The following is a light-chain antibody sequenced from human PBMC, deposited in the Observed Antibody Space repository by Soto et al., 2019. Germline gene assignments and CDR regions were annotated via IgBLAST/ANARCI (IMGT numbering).Light chain of an antibody. J-gene: IGLJ1*01. Sequence: QSALTQPASVSGSPGQSIPISCPGTSRDVGGYNYVSWYQQNPGKAPKLMIYDVNNRPSGVSYRFSGSKSGNTASLTISGLQAEDEADYYCSSYTSSSTRVFGTGTKLTVL. V-gene: IGLV2-14*01. CDR2: DVN. CDR1: SRDVGGYNY. CDR3: SSYTSSSTRV.